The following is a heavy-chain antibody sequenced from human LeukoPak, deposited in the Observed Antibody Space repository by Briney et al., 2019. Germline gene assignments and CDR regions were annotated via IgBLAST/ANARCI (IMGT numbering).Heavy chain of an antibody. J-gene: IGHJ2*01. Sequence: SETLSLTCTVSGGSISSYYWSWIRQPPGKGLEWIGYIYYSVSTNYNPSLKSRVTISVDTSKNQFSLKLSSVTAADTAVYYCARTDHWYFDLWGRGTLVTVSS. CDR2: IYYSVST. CDR3: ARTDHWYFDL. CDR1: GGSISSYY. V-gene: IGHV4-59*01.